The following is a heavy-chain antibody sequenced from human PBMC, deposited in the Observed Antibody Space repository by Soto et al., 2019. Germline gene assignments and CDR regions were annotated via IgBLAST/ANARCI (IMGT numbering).Heavy chain of an antibody. V-gene: IGHV4-34*01. Sequence: SETLSLTCAVYGGSFSGYYWSWIRQPPGKGLEWIGEINHSGSTNYNPSLKSRVTISVDTSKNQFSLKLSSVTAADTAVYYCARGRGVLLWFGDPRKFDYWGKGTLVTVS. D-gene: IGHD3-10*01. CDR3: ARGRGVLLWFGDPRKFDY. CDR1: GGSFSGYY. J-gene: IGHJ4*02. CDR2: INHSGST.